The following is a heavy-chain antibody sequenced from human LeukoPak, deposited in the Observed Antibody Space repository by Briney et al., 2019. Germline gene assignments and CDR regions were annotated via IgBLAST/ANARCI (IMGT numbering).Heavy chain of an antibody. D-gene: IGHD4-17*01. V-gene: IGHV4-34*01. CDR2: INHSGST. J-gene: IGHJ5*02. Sequence: PSETLSLTCAVYGGSFSGYYWSWIRQPPGQGLEWIGEINHSGSTTYNPSLKSRVTISVDTSKNQFSLKLSSVTAADTAVYYCARVGSDRYGEENKNWFDPWGQGTLVTVSS. CDR1: GGSFSGYY. CDR3: ARVGSDRYGEENKNWFDP.